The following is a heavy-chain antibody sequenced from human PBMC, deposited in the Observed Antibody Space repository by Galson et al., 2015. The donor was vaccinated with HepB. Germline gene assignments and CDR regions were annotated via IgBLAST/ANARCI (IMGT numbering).Heavy chain of an antibody. CDR2: IWSDGTNK. CDR3: ARDKLVAAAPLDY. Sequence: SLRLSCAASGFTFSNYGMQWVRQAPGKGLEWVALIWSDGTNKYYADSVKGRFTISRDNNKNTLHLQMDSLRGEDTAVYYCARDKLVAAAPLDYWGQGTLVTVSS. V-gene: IGHV3-33*01. J-gene: IGHJ4*02. D-gene: IGHD6-13*01. CDR1: GFTFSNYG.